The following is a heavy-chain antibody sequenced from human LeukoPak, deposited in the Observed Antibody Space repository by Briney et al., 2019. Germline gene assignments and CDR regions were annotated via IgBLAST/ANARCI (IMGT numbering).Heavy chain of an antibody. CDR1: GFTFSSYS. CDR2: ISSSSSYI. D-gene: IGHD6-13*01. Sequence: GGSLRLSCATSGFTFSSYSMNWVRQAPGKGLEWVLSISSSSSYIYYADSVKGRFTISRDNAKTSLYLQMNSLRAEDTAVYYRARGSSLYSSSPSWGQGTLVTVSS. V-gene: IGHV3-21*01. CDR3: ARGSSLYSSSPS. J-gene: IGHJ4*02.